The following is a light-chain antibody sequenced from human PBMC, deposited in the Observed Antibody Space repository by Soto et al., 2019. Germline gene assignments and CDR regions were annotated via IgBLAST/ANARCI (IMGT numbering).Light chain of an antibody. J-gene: IGKJ1*01. CDR1: QRIGSN. CDR3: QQWIRWT. V-gene: IGKV3-15*01. CDR2: GAS. Sequence: EIVMTQSPDTLSASPGDTVTLSCRASQRIGSNLAWYQQKPGQAPRLLIYGASTRATGVPARFSGSGSETEFTLTISSLQSEDFALYHCQQWIRWTFGQGTRLELK.